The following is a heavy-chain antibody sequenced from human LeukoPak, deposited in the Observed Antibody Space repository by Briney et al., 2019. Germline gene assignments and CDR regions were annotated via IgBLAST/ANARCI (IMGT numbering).Heavy chain of an antibody. CDR1: GFTFSNAW. D-gene: IGHD7-27*01. CDR2: IKSKTDGGTT. CDR3: TTDPALGWFDP. V-gene: IGHV3-15*01. Sequence: GGSLRLSCAASGFTFSNAWMSWVRQAPGKGLEWVGRIKSKTDGGTTDYAAPVNGRFTISRDDSKNTLYLQMNSLKTEDTAVYYCTTDPALGWFDPWGQGTLVTVSS. J-gene: IGHJ5*02.